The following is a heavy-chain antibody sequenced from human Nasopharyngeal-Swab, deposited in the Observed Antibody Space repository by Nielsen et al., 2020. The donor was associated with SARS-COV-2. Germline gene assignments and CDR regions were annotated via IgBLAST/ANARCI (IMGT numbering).Heavy chain of an antibody. CDR2: INPGGGSA. V-gene: IGHV1-46*01. D-gene: IGHD2-15*01. Sequence: WVRQAPGQGLEWMGIINPGGGSARYSQNFQGRVTMTRDTSTNTVYMELYSLTSEDTAVYYCARGGDPREVVAATDCFDPWGQGTRSPSPQ. J-gene: IGHJ5*02. CDR3: ARGGDPREVVAATDCFDP.